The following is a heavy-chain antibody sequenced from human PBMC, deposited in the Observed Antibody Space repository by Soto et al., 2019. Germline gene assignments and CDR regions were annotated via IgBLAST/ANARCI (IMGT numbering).Heavy chain of an antibody. J-gene: IGHJ6*03. CDR1: GFTFSSYW. Sequence: GGSLRLSCAASGFTFSSYWMHWVRQAPGKGLVWVSRINSDGSSTSYADSVKGRFTISRDNDKNTLYLQMNSLRAEDTAVYYCARIASGTTLDYYYYMDVWGKGTTVTVSS. CDR2: INSDGSST. V-gene: IGHV3-74*01. CDR3: ARIASGTTLDYYYYMDV. D-gene: IGHD1-7*01.